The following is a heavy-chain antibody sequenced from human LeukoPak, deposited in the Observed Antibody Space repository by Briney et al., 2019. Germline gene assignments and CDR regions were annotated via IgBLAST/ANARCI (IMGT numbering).Heavy chain of an antibody. CDR1: GYTFTGYY. J-gene: IGHJ4*02. V-gene: IGHV1-2*02. CDR3: ARVGYQYSSGWPNDY. D-gene: IGHD6-19*01. CDR2: INPNSGGT. Sequence: PQASVKVSCKASGYTFTGYYMHWVRQAPGQGLEWMGWINPNSGGTNYAQKFRGRVTMTRVTSISTAYMELSRLRSDDTAVYYCARVGYQYSSGWPNDYWGQGTLVTVSS.